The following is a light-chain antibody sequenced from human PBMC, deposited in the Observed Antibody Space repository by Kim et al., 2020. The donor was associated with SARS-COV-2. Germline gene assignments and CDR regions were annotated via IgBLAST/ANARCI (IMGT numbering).Light chain of an antibody. CDR3: QQSYSTPRT. J-gene: IGKJ2*01. CDR2: AAS. V-gene: IGKV1-39*01. CDR1: QSISSY. Sequence: SASVGDRVTITCPASQSISSYLTWYQQNPRKAPKLLIYAASSLQSGVPSRFSGSGSGTDFTLTISSLQPEDFATYYCQQSYSTPRTFGQGTKLEI.